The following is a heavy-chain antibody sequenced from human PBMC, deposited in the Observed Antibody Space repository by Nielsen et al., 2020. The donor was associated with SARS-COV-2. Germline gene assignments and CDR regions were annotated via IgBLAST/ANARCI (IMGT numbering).Heavy chain of an antibody. CDR2: INPSGGST. CDR1: GYTFTSYY. D-gene: IGHD3-10*01. V-gene: IGHV1-46*01. CDR3: ARAYGSGSHQVIYYYGMDV. J-gene: IGHJ6*02. Sequence: ASVKVSCKASGYTFTSYYMHWVRQAPGQGLEWMGIINPSGGSTSYAQKFQGRVTMTRDTSTSTVYMELSSLRSEDTTVYYCARAYGSGSHQVIYYYGMDVWGQGTTVTVSS.